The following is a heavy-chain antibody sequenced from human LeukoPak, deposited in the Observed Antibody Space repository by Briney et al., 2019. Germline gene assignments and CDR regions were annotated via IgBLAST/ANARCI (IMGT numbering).Heavy chain of an antibody. CDR1: GFTFSSYA. D-gene: IGHD2-2*01. J-gene: IGHJ1*01. CDR3: ARDAHYCSSTSCYFSEYFRH. CDR2: ISYDGSNR. Sequence: GRSLRLSCAASGFTFSSYAMHWVRQAPGKGLEWVAVISYDGSNRYYADSVKGRFTISRDNSKNTLYLQMNSLRAKDTAVYYCARDAHYCSSTSCYFSEYFRHWGQGTLVTVSS. V-gene: IGHV3-30-3*01.